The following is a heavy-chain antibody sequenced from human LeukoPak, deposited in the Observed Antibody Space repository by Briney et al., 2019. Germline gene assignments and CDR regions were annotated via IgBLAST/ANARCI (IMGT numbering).Heavy chain of an antibody. CDR3: ASSSGWYRYFDY. CDR2: IFYSGST. V-gene: IGHV4-59*01. D-gene: IGHD6-13*01. Sequence: PSETLSLTCTVSDGSISSYYWSWIRQSPGKGLEWIGNIFYSGSTNYNPSLKSRVTISIDTSKNQFSLKLSSVTAADTAVYYCASSSGWYRYFDYWGQGTLVTVSS. J-gene: IGHJ4*02. CDR1: DGSISSYY.